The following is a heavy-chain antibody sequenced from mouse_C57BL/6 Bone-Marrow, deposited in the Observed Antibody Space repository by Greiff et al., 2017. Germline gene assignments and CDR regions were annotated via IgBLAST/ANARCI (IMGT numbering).Heavy chain of an antibody. V-gene: IGHV5-4*01. CDR2: ISDGGSYT. J-gene: IGHJ1*03. Sequence: EVQRVESGGGLVKPGGSLKLSCAASGFTFSSYAMSWVRQTPEKRLEWVATISDGGSYTYYPDNVKGRFTISRDNAKINLYLQMSHLKSEDTAMYYCARDRVNYWYFDVWGTGTTVTVSS. CDR3: ARDRVNYWYFDV. CDR1: GFTFSSYA.